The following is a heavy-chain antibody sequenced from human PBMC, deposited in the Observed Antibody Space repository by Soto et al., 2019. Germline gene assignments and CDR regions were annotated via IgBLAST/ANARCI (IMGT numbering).Heavy chain of an antibody. V-gene: IGHV1-58*01. D-gene: IGHD1-26*01. CDR1: GFTFTSSA. Sequence: GASVKVSCKASGFTFTSSAVQRVRQARGQRLEWIGWIVVGSGNTNYAQKFQERVTITRDMSTSTAYMELSSLRSEDTAVYYCAATLRWEPLDYWGQGTLVTVSS. CDR2: IVVGSGNT. J-gene: IGHJ4*02. CDR3: AATLRWEPLDY.